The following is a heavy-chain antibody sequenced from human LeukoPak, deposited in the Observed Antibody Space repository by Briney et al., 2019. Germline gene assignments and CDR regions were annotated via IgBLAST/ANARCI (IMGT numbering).Heavy chain of an antibody. D-gene: IGHD2-2*01. CDR3: ARAEFLESPADY. V-gene: IGHV3-21*01. Sequence: GGSLRLSCAASGFTFSSYSMNWVRQAPGKGLEWVSSISSSSSYIYYADSVKGRFTISRDNAKNSLYLQMNSLRAEDTAVYYCARAEFLESPADYWGQGTLVTVSS. CDR1: GFTFSSYS. J-gene: IGHJ4*02. CDR2: ISSSSSYI.